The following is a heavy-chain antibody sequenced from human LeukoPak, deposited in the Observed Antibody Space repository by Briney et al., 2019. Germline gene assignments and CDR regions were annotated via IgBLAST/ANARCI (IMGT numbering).Heavy chain of an antibody. V-gene: IGHV1-2*02. J-gene: IGHJ6*03. Sequence: ASVKVSCKASGYTFTGYYMHWVRQAPGQGLEWMGWINPNSGGTNYAQRFQGRVTMTRDTSISTAYMELSRLRSDDTAVYYCARDRDLRIQLWLFGYYYYYMDVWGKGTTVTVSS. CDR1: GYTFTGYY. CDR2: INPNSGGT. CDR3: ARDRDLRIQLWLFGYYYYYMDV. D-gene: IGHD5-18*01.